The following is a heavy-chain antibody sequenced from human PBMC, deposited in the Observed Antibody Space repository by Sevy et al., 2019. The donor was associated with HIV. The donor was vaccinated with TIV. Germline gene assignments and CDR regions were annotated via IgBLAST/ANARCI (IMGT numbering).Heavy chain of an antibody. D-gene: IGHD2-15*01. CDR1: GGTLSNYA. CDR2: INSIFGTT. Sequence: ASVKVSCKASGGTLSNYAINWVRQAPGQGLEWMGGINSIFGTTNYAQNFQGRVTITADKSTSTVYMELSSLRSEETAVYYCARRSSPGGPLDYWGQGTLVTVSS. CDR3: ARRSSPGGPLDY. J-gene: IGHJ4*02. V-gene: IGHV1-69*06.